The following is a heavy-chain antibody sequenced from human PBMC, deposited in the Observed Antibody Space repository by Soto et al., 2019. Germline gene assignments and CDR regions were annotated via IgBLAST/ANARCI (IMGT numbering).Heavy chain of an antibody. Sequence: ASVKVSCKASGYAFTGYYMHWVRQAPGQGLEWMGWINPNSGGTNYAQKFQGRVTMTRDTSISTAYMELSRLRSDDTAVYYCARDRMITFGGVIGPRGMDVWGQGTTVTVSS. J-gene: IGHJ6*02. CDR1: GYAFTGYY. D-gene: IGHD3-16*01. V-gene: IGHV1-2*02. CDR3: ARDRMITFGGVIGPRGMDV. CDR2: INPNSGGT.